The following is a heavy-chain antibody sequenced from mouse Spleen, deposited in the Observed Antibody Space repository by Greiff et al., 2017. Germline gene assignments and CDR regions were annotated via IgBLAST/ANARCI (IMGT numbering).Heavy chain of an antibody. J-gene: IGHJ3*01. CDR1: GYTFTDYN. CDR2: INPNNGGT. V-gene: IGHV1-22*01. D-gene: IGHD1-1*01. CDR3: ARGLNYYGSSYDY. Sequence: EVQLQQSGPELVKPGASVKMSCKASGYTFTDYNMHWVKQSHGKSLEWIGYINPNNGGTSYNQKFKGKATLTVNKSSSTAYMELRSLTSEDSAVYYCARGLNYYGSSYDYWGQGTLVTVSA.